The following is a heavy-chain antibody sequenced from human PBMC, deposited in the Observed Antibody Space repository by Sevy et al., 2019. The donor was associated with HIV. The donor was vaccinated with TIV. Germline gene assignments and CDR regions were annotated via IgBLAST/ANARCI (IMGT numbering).Heavy chain of an antibody. J-gene: IGHJ5*02. CDR3: ATFGTNFVPRFDP. CDR1: GGSVNNHY. D-gene: IGHD2-8*01. CDR2: AHYSGSP. Sequence: SETLSLTCSVSGGSVNNHYWTWIRQFPGKGLEWLGYAHYSGSPVYNPSLKGRLTISLDMSKNRFSLQLDSVTAADTAIYYCATFGTNFVPRFDPWGQGTLVTVSS. V-gene: IGHV4-59*02.